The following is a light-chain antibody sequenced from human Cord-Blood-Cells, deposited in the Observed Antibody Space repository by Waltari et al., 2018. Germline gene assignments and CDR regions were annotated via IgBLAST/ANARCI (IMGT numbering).Light chain of an antibody. CDR1: QSVSSSY. CDR3: QQYGSSPRT. V-gene: IGKV3-20*01. CDR2: GAS. J-gene: IGKJ1*01. Sequence: EIVLTQSPGTLSLSPGERATLSCRASQSVSSSYLAWYQQKPGQAPRLLIYGASSSATGIPDRFSGNGSGTDFTLTISRLEPEDFAVYYCQQYGSSPRTFGQGTKVEIK.